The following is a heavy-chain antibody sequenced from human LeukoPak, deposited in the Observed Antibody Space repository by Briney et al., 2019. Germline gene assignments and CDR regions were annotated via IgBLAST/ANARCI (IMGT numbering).Heavy chain of an antibody. V-gene: IGHV3-64D*09. D-gene: IGHD2-2*01. Sequence: GGSLRLSCPASGFTFSSYEMNWVRQAPGKGLEYVSGISTNGGSTYYADSVKGRFTISRDNSKITLYLHMSSLRAEDTAVYSCVKDRGYCTSTSCYWEGMDVWGQGTTVTVSS. CDR2: ISTNGGST. J-gene: IGHJ6*02. CDR1: GFTFSSYE. CDR3: VKDRGYCTSTSCYWEGMDV.